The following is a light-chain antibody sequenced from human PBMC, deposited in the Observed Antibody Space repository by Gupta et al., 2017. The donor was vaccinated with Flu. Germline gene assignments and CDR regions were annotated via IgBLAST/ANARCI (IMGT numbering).Light chain of an antibody. J-gene: IGKJ2*01. Sequence: IYLAQSPGTLSVSPGGSVTLSCRASESVGRNFLVWYQQKPGQAPRVLLYGTSTRAPGIPDRFSGGGSGTDFTLTINRVEPEDCALYYCHQYKTSPYTFGQGTKLEI. CDR2: GTS. V-gene: IGKV3-20*01. CDR3: HQYKTSPYT. CDR1: ESVGRNF.